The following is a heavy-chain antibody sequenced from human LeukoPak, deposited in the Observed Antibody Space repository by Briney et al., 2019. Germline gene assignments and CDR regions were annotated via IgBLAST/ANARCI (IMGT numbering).Heavy chain of an antibody. CDR2: ISGGGGST. V-gene: IGHV3-23*01. CDR1: GFTFNSYA. D-gene: IGHD6-19*01. CDR3: ARDYSSGWSGMDV. J-gene: IGHJ6*04. Sequence: GGSLRLSCAASGFTFNSYAMSWVRQAPGKGLEWVSVISGGGGSTYYADSVKGRFTISRDNSKNTLYLQMNSLRAEDTAVYYCARDYSSGWSGMDVWGKGTTVTVSS.